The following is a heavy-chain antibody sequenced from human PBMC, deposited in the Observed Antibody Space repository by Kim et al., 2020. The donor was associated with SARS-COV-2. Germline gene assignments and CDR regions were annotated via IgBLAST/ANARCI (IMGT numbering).Heavy chain of an antibody. V-gene: IGHV5-51*01. Sequence: GESLKISCKGSGYSFTSYWIGWVRQMPGKGLEWMGIIYPGDSDTRYSPSFQGQVTISADKSISTAYLQWSSLKASDTAMYYCARGPHVLWFGESNWYFDLWGRGTLVTVSS. CDR1: GYSFTSYW. J-gene: IGHJ2*01. CDR2: IYPGDSDT. D-gene: IGHD3-10*01. CDR3: ARGPHVLWFGESNWYFDL.